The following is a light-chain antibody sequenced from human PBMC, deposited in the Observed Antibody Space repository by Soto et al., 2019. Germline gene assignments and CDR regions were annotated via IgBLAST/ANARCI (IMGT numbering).Light chain of an antibody. Sequence: IHMTQSPYSLCAFVGGSATIACHATQAISNDLNWYPHKPGKAPKVLMYGASALETGVPSKFSGSGSGTDFTFTISSLQPEDIATDYCQQYYNLPLTFGGGTKVDIK. CDR3: QQYYNLPLT. V-gene: IGKV1-33*01. CDR1: QAISND. CDR2: GAS. J-gene: IGKJ4*01.